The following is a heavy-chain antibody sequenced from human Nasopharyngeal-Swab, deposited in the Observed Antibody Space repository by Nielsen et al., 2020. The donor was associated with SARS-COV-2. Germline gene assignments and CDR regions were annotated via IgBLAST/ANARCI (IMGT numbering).Heavy chain of an antibody. V-gene: IGHV3-9*01. Sequence: GRSLRLSCAASGFTFDDYAMHWVRQAPGKGLDWVSGISWNSGSIGYADSVKGRFTISRDNAKNSLYLQMNSLRAEDTALYHCAKITAGMTPDYWGQGTLVTVSS. CDR2: ISWNSGSI. CDR1: GFTFDDYA. D-gene: IGHD1-14*01. CDR3: AKITAGMTPDY. J-gene: IGHJ4*02.